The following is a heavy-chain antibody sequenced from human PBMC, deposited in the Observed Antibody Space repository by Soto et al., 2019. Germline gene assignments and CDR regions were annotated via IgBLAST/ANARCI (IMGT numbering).Heavy chain of an antibody. CDR1: GFTFSSYA. CDR3: AKSFLWFGELSAFDY. J-gene: IGHJ4*02. Sequence: GGSLRLSCAASGFTFSSYAMSWVRQAPGKGLEWVSAISGSGGSTYYADSVKGRFTISRGNSKNTLYLQMNSLRAEDTAVYYCAKSFLWFGELSAFDYWGQGTLVTVSS. D-gene: IGHD3-10*01. CDR2: ISGSGGST. V-gene: IGHV3-23*01.